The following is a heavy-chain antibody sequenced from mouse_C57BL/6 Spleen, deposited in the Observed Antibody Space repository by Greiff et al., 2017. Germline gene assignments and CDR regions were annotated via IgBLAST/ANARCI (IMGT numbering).Heavy chain of an antibody. Sequence: VNVVESGPELVKPGASVKLSCKASGYTFTSYDINWVKQRPGQGLEWIGWIYPRDGSTKYNEKFKGKATLTVDTSSSTAYMELHSLTSEDSAVYFCARSGPGYHWYFDVWGTGTTVTVSS. CDR3: ARSGPGYHWYFDV. CDR1: GYTFTSYD. D-gene: IGHD2-2*01. J-gene: IGHJ1*03. CDR2: IYPRDGST. V-gene: IGHV1-85*01.